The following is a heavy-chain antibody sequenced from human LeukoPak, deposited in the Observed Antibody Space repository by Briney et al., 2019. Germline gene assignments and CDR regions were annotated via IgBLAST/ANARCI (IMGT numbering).Heavy chain of an antibody. CDR1: GGSISSSSYY. CDR2: IYYSGST. D-gene: IGHD3-22*01. CDR3: ARLYYDSSGYYQICYFDY. J-gene: IGHJ4*02. V-gene: IGHV4-39*01. Sequence: PSETLSLTCTVPGGSISSSSYYWGWIRQPPGKGLEWIVSIYYSGSTYYNPSLKSRFTISVNTSKNQFSLNLSSVTAADTAVYYCARLYYDSSGYYQICYFDYWGQGTLVTVSS.